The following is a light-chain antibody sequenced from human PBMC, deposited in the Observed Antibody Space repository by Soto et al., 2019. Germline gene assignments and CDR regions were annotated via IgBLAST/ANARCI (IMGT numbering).Light chain of an antibody. CDR2: STN. Sequence: QTVVTLEPSFSVSPGGTVTLTCGLSSGSVSTTYYPSWYQQTPGQAPRTLIYSTNTRSSGVPDRFSGSILGNKAALTITGAQADDEADYYCVLYMSSGISVFGGGTKVTVL. CDR3: VLYMSSGISV. CDR1: SGSVSTTYY. V-gene: IGLV8-61*01. J-gene: IGLJ3*02.